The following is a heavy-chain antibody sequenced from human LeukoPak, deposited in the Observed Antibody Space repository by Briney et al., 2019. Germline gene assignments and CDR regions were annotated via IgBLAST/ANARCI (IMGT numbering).Heavy chain of an antibody. J-gene: IGHJ6*02. CDR1: GFTFTSSA. D-gene: IGHD3-10*01. V-gene: IGHV1-58*01. CDR2: IVVGSGNT. Sequence: SVKVSCKASGFTFTSSAVQWVRQARGQRLERIGWIVVGSGNTHYAQKVQERVTITREMSTSTAYMELSSLRPEDTAVYYCARDGYYGSGSYQNSGVVMDVWGQGTTVTVSS. CDR3: ARDGYYGSGSYQNSGVVMDV.